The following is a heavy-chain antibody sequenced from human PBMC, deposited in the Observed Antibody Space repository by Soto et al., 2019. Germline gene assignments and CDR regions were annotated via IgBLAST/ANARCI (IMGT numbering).Heavy chain of an antibody. CDR1: GGTFSSYA. CDR3: ATGVRYDILTGYPNYYGMDV. Sequence: SVKVSCKASGGTFSSYAISWVRQAPGQGLEWMGGIIPIFGTANYAQKFQGRVTITADESTSTAYMELSSLRSEDTAVYYCATGVRYDILTGYPNYYGMDVWGQGTTVTVSS. V-gene: IGHV1-69*13. CDR2: IIPIFGTA. J-gene: IGHJ6*02. D-gene: IGHD3-9*01.